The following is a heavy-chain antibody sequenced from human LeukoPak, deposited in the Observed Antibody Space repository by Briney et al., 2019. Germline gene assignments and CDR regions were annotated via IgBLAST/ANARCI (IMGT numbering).Heavy chain of an antibody. Sequence: ASVKVSCKVSRYPFTALAMHWVRQAPGNGLEWMGGFDPEDGERMYAQQFHGRLTMTEDTSTDTAYMELSSLGSGDTAVYYCATALASYYYDSTAYYPFDHWGQGTLVTVSS. CDR3: ATALASYYYDSTAYYPFDH. V-gene: IGHV1-24*01. D-gene: IGHD3-22*01. CDR2: FDPEDGER. CDR1: RYPFTALA. J-gene: IGHJ4*02.